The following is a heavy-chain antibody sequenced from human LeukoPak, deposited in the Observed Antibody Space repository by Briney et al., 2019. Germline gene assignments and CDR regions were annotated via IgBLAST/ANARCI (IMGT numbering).Heavy chain of an antibody. V-gene: IGHV1-69*04. CDR1: GGTFNSYA. D-gene: IGHD3-22*01. Sequence: SVKVSCKASGGTFNSYAISWVRQAPGQGLEWMGRIIPILGIANYAQKFQGRVTITADKSTSTAYMELSSLRSEDTAVYYCARAKWNYDSSEPFDYWGQGTLVTVSS. CDR2: IIPILGIA. CDR3: ARAKWNYDSSEPFDY. J-gene: IGHJ4*02.